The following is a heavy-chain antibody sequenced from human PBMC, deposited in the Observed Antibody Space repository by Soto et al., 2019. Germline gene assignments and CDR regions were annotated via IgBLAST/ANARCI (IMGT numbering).Heavy chain of an antibody. J-gene: IGHJ4*02. Sequence: GGSLRLSCAASGFTFSSYAMSWVRQAPGKGLEWVSAISGSGGSTYYADSVKGRFTISSDNSKNTLYLQMNSLRAEDTAVYYCANDSCLVVPAATFDYWGQGTRVTVAS. V-gene: IGHV3-23*01. CDR3: ANDSCLVVPAATFDY. D-gene: IGHD2-2*01. CDR1: GFTFSSYA. CDR2: ISGSGGST.